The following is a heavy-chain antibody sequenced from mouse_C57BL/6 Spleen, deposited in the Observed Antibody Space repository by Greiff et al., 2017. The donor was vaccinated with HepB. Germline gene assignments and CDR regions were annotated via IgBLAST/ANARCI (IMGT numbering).Heavy chain of an antibody. CDR2: ISDGGSYT. Sequence: EVQLVESGGGLVKPGGSLKLSCAASGFTFSSYAMSWVRQTPEKRLEWVATISDGGSYTYYPDNVKGRFTISRDNAKNNLYLQMSHLKSEDTAMYYCARERGSIYYDYDGYAMDYWGQGTSVTVSS. J-gene: IGHJ4*01. V-gene: IGHV5-4*01. D-gene: IGHD2-4*01. CDR3: ARERGSIYYDYDGYAMDY. CDR1: GFTFSSYA.